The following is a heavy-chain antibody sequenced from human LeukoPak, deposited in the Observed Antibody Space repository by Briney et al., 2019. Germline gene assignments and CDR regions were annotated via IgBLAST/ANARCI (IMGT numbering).Heavy chain of an antibody. D-gene: IGHD3-10*01. CDR1: GFTFSSYS. V-gene: IGHV3-48*01. CDR2: ISSSSSTI. J-gene: IGHJ4*02. Sequence: GGSLRLSCAASGFTFSSYSMNWVRQAPGKGLEWVSYISSSSSTIYYADSVKGRFTISRDNAKNSLYLQMNSLGAEDTAVYYCARADSRYYYGSGSYGSYFDYWGQGTLVTVSS. CDR3: ARADSRYYYGSGSYGSYFDY.